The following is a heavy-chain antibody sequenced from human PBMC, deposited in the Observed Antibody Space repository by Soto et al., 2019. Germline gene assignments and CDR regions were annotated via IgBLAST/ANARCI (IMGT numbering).Heavy chain of an antibody. Sequence: SETLSLTCTVSGGSFTSYYWSWLRQPPGKGLGWIGYIYYSGSTKYNPSLESRVTISLDTSENQFSLKLSSVTAADTAVYYCASVKNWNDFDYWGQGTLVTVSS. V-gene: IGHV4-59*01. CDR1: GGSFTSYY. D-gene: IGHD1-1*01. J-gene: IGHJ4*02. CDR2: IYYSGST. CDR3: ASVKNWNDFDY.